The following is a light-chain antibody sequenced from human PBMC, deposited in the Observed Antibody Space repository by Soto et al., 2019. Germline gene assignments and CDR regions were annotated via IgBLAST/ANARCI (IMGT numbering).Light chain of an antibody. CDR2: KAS. Sequence: DIQMTQSPSTLSASVGDRVTITCRASQSISSWVAWYQQKPGKGPKLLIYKASHLESGVPSRFSGSGSWKEFTLNIRSLQPGDFATYYCQHYNTYPLTFGHGTKVDIK. CDR1: QSISSW. V-gene: IGKV1-5*03. CDR3: QHYNTYPLT. J-gene: IGKJ1*01.